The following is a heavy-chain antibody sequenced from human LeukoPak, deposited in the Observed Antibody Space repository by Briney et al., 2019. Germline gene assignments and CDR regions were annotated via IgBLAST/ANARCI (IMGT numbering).Heavy chain of an antibody. CDR2: MNPDSGNT. Sequence: ASVKVSCKASGYTFTTYAITWVRQAPGQGLEWMGWMNPDSGNTGYAQKFQGRVSMIRNTSTSTAYLELRRLRSEDTAVYYCTRGSGGPIWGQGTPVIVSS. CDR3: TRGSGGPI. D-gene: IGHD1-26*01. V-gene: IGHV1-8*01. CDR1: GYTFTTYA. J-gene: IGHJ4*02.